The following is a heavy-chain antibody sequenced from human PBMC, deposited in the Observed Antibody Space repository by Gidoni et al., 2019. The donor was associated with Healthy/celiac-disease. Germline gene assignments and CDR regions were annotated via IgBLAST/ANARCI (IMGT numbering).Heavy chain of an antibody. CDR2: INPSGGST. CDR3: AKGTTGWTYYYYGMDV. V-gene: IGHV1-46*01. J-gene: IGHJ6*02. Sequence: WMGIINPSGGSTSYAQKFQGRVTMTRDTSTSTVYMELSSLRSEDTAVYYCAKGTTGWTYYYYGMDVWGQGTTVTVSS. D-gene: IGHD4-17*01.